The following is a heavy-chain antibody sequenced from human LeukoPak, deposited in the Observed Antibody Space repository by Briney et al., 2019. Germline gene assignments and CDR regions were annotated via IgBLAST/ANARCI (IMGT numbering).Heavy chain of an antibody. CDR2: IYYSGST. Sequence: SETLSLTCTVSGGSISSYYWSWIRQPPGKGLEWIGYIYYSGSTNYNPSLKSRVTISVDTSKNQFSLKLSSVTAADTAVYYCARWHSHGRYFDYWGQGVLVTVSS. V-gene: IGHV4-59*01. D-gene: IGHD2-21*01. CDR3: ARWHSHGRYFDY. CDR1: GGSISSYY. J-gene: IGHJ4*02.